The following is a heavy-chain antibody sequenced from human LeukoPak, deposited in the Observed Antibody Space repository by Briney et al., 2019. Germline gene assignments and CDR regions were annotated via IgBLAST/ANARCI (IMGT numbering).Heavy chain of an antibody. Sequence: SETLSLTCTVSGGSVSSGSYYWSWIRQPPGKGLEWIGYIYYSGSTNYNPSLKSRVTISVDTSKNQFSLKLSSVTAADMAVYYCARGMYSSSWYYYYGMDVWGQGTTVTVSS. CDR1: GGSVSSGSYY. D-gene: IGHD6-13*01. V-gene: IGHV4-61*01. CDR3: ARGMYSSSWYYYYGMDV. J-gene: IGHJ6*02. CDR2: IYYSGST.